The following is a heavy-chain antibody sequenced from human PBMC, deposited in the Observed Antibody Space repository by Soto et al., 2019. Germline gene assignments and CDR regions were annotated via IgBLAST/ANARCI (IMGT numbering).Heavy chain of an antibody. J-gene: IGHJ6*02. CDR1: GYTFTSYD. Sequence: ASVKVSCKASGYTFTSYDMHWVRQAPGHRLEWMGWINAGNGNTKYSQKFQGRVTITRDTSASKAYMELSSLRSGDTAVYYCAREGDVPYYYYGMDVWGQGTTVTVSS. V-gene: IGHV1-3*01. CDR2: INAGNGNT. CDR3: AREGDVPYYYYGMDV. D-gene: IGHD2-21*02.